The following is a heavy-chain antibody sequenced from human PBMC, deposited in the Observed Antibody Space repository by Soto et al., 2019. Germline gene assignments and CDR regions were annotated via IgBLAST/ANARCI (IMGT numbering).Heavy chain of an antibody. Sequence: QVQLVQSGAEVKKPGSSVKVSCKASGGTFSSYAISWVRQAPGQGLEWMGGIIPIFGTANYAQKFQGRVTITADEATSAANMGLSSLRSEDTAGYYCARDHDTPAGDALDIWGQGPMVTVSS. CDR2: IIPIFGTA. CDR1: GGTFSSYA. V-gene: IGHV1-69*01. D-gene: IGHD3-22*01. CDR3: ARDHDTPAGDALDI. J-gene: IGHJ3*02.